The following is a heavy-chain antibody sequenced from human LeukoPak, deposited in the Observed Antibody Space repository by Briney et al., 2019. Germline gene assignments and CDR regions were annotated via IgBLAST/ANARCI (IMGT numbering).Heavy chain of an antibody. V-gene: IGHV3-49*04. D-gene: IGHD3-3*01. Sequence: GGSLRLSCAASGFTFSSYSMNWVRQAPGKGLEWVGFIRSKAYGGTTEYAASVKGRFTISRDDSKSIAYLQMNSLKTEDTAVYYCTRDQGYYDFWSGYYANYYGMDVWGQGTTVTVSS. CDR2: IRSKAYGGTT. CDR1: GFTFSSYS. CDR3: TRDQGYYDFWSGYYANYYGMDV. J-gene: IGHJ6*02.